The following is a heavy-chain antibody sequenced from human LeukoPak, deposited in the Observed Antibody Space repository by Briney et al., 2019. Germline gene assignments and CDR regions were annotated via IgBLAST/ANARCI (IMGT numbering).Heavy chain of an antibody. D-gene: IGHD5-18*01. CDR1: GFTFSSYS. CDR3: ARLGDSYATDY. CDR2: ISSSSSTI. V-gene: IGHV3-48*01. Sequence: PGGSLRLSCAASGFTFSSYSMNWVRQAPGKGLEWVSYISSSSSTIYYADSVKGRFTISRDNAKNSLYLQMNSLRAEDTAVYYCARLGDSYATDYWGQGTLVTVSS. J-gene: IGHJ4*02.